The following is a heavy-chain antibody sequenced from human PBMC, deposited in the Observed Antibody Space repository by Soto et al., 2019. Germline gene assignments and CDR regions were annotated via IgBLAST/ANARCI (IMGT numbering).Heavy chain of an antibody. CDR2: IYYSGST. Sequence: QVQLQESGPGLVKPSQTLSLTCTVSGGSISSGDYYWSWIRQPPGKGLEWIGYIYYSGSTYYNPFVKGRVTISVYTSKNQFPINLLCVTAAVTAVYYCASYRVGHALDIWDQGTMVTLSS. J-gene: IGHJ3*02. D-gene: IGHD2-21*01. V-gene: IGHV4-30-4*01. CDR1: GGSISSGDYY. CDR3: ASYRVGHALDI.